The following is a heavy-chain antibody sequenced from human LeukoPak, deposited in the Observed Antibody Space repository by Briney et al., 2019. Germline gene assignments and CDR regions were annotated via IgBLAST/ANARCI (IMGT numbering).Heavy chain of an antibody. CDR2: VYHSGST. Sequence: SETLSLTCAVSGGSISSSNWWSWVRPPPGKGLEWIGEVYHSGSTNYNPSLKSRVSISVDKSKNQFSLKLSSVTAADTAVYYCARARRVVVGAPYYFDYWGQRTLVTVSS. V-gene: IGHV4-4*02. CDR1: GGSISSSNW. CDR3: ARARRVVVGAPYYFDY. D-gene: IGHD2-15*01. J-gene: IGHJ4*02.